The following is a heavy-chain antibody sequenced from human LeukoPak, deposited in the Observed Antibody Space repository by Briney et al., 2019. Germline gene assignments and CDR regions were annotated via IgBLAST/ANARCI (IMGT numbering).Heavy chain of an antibody. CDR1: GFSVSSNY. CDR2: IYSGGST. V-gene: IGHV3-53*01. D-gene: IGHD5-18*01. CDR3: ASGERTAMAQGY. J-gene: IGHJ4*02. Sequence: GGSLRPSCAASGFSVSSNYVSWVRQAPGKGLEWVSVIYSGGSTDYADSAKGRFTISRDNSKNTLYLQMNSLRAEDTAVYYCASGERTAMAQGYWGQGTLVTVSS.